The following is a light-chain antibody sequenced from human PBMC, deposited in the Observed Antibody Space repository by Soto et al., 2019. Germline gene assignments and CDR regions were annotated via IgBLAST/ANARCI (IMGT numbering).Light chain of an antibody. CDR1: SSDVGGYNY. CDR2: EVS. J-gene: IGLJ1*01. V-gene: IGLV2-14*01. CDR3: SSYTTSSTLA. Sequence: QSALTQPASVSGSPGQSITISCTGTSSDVGGYNYVSWYQQHPGKAPKLMIYEVSNRPSGVSNRFSGSKYGNTASLTICGPQAEAEADYYCSSYTTSSTLAFGAGIKVTVL.